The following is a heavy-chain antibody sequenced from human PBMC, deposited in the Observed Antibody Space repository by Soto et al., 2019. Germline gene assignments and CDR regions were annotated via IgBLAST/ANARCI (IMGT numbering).Heavy chain of an antibody. D-gene: IGHD3-22*01. CDR1: GFTFSSYE. V-gene: IGHV3-48*03. CDR3: ARDPLPTSLSSGYYSDAFDI. CDR2: ISSSGSTI. Sequence: EVQLVESGGGLVQPGGSLRLSCAASGFTFSSYEMNWVRQAPGKGLEWVSYISSSGSTIYYADSVKGRFTISRDNAKNSLYLQMNSLRAEDTAVYYCARDPLPTSLSSGYYSDAFDIWGQGTMVTVSS. J-gene: IGHJ3*02.